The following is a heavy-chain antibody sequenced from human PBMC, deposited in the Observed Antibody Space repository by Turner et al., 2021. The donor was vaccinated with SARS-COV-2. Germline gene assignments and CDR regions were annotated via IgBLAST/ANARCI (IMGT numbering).Heavy chain of an antibody. CDR1: GSTVCGSC. CDR2: SSGTGSYI. J-gene: IGHJ4*02. V-gene: IGHV3-21*01. CDR3: ASVIRWGSDFWSGYDPGALDY. D-gene: IGHD3-3*01. Sequence: EALLLEYWGGLVQPGGSLRLSLAAPGSTVCGSCMNWVRQAGGEGREWVSNSSGTGSYIYYAGSVKYSFSISRDNAINSQNLQMNSLRTEGAAVFYCASVIRWGSDFWSGYDPGALDYWGQGTLVTVSS.